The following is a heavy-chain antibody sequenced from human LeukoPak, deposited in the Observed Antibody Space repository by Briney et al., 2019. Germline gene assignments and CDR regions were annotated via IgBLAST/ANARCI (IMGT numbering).Heavy chain of an antibody. V-gene: IGHV3-74*01. J-gene: IGHJ4*02. CDR1: GFTFSSYW. D-gene: IGHD3-9*01. CDR3: ARHFTTGSIDY. CDR2: INSDGSST. Sequence: GGSLRLSCAASGFTFSSYWMHWVRQAPGKGLVWVSRINSDGSSTSYADSVKGRFTISRDNAKNTLYLQMNSLRAEDTAVYYCARHFTTGSIDYWGQGNLVTVSS.